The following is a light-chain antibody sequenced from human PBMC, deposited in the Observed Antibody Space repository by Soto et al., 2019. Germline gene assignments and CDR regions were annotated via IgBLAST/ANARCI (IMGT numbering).Light chain of an antibody. CDR1: QTISSDY. J-gene: IGKJ1*01. CDR3: QQSYSTPWT. Sequence: EILLTQSPGTLSLSPGERATLSCRASQTISSDYLAWYQQKPGQAPRLLIFGAATRAADIPDRFSGSGSGTDFTLTISSLQPEDFATYYCQQSYSTPWTFGQGTKVDIK. CDR2: GAA. V-gene: IGKV3-20*01.